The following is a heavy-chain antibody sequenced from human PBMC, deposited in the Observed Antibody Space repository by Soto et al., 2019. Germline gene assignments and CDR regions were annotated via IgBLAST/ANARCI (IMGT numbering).Heavy chain of an antibody. CDR3: ARGGLYYYDSSGYSDY. CDR2: ISAYNGNT. V-gene: IGHV1-18*01. Sequence: ASVKVSCKASAYTFTSYGISWVRQAPGQGLEWMGWISAYNGNTNYAQKFQGWVTMTRDTSISTAYMELSRLRSDDTAVYYCARGGLYYYDSSGYSDYWGQGTLVTVSS. D-gene: IGHD3-22*01. CDR1: AYTFTSYG. J-gene: IGHJ4*02.